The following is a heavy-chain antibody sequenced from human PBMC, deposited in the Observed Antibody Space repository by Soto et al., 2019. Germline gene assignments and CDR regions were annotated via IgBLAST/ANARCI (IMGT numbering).Heavy chain of an antibody. D-gene: IGHD6-13*01. J-gene: IGHJ4*02. V-gene: IGHV1-18*01. CDR3: ARDRTRIAAAGIEYYFDY. CDR1: GYTFTSYG. Sequence: ASVKVSCKASGYTFTSYGISWVRQAPGQGLEWMGWISAYNGNTNYAQKLQGRVTMTTDTSTSTAYMELRSLRSDDTAVYYCARDRTRIAAAGIEYYFDYWGQGTLVTVSS. CDR2: ISAYNGNT.